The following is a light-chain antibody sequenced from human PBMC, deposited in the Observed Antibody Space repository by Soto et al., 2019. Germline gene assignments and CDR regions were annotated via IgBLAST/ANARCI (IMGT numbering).Light chain of an antibody. J-gene: IGKJ2*01. CDR1: QSVNNNY. V-gene: IGKV3-20*01. Sequence: EIVLTQSPGTLSLSPGEIATLSCRASQSVNNNYLAWYPQKPGHAPRLLIYGASSRATGIPDRCSGSGSGTDVTLTSSRVEPEDFVVYCCQEYGSSQYTLGQGTKREIK. CDR3: QEYGSSQYT. CDR2: GAS.